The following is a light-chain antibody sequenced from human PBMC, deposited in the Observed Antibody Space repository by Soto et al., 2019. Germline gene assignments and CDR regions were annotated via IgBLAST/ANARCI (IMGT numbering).Light chain of an antibody. CDR3: QQYIKWPYT. J-gene: IGKJ2*01. Sequence: EIVMTQSPTTLSVSPGERATLSCRARQSVSSNLAWYQQKSGQAPRLLIFGASTRATGIPARFSGRGSGTEFTLTISSLQSEDFAVYYCQQYIKWPYTFGQGTKLKIK. CDR1: QSVSSN. CDR2: GAS. V-gene: IGKV3-15*01.